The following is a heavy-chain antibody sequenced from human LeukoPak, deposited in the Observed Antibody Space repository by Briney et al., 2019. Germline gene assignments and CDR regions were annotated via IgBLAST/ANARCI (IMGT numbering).Heavy chain of an antibody. CDR1: GYRFTSYW. Sequence: GESLKTSCKSSGYRFTSYWIGWVRQIPGKGLEWMAIIYPADYDIRYSPSFQGQVTISADKSICTAYLQWSSLKASDTAMYYCARSLTAAAGDYWGQGTLVTVSS. J-gene: IGHJ4*02. D-gene: IGHD6-25*01. CDR2: IYPADYDI. CDR3: ARSLTAAAGDY. V-gene: IGHV5-51*01.